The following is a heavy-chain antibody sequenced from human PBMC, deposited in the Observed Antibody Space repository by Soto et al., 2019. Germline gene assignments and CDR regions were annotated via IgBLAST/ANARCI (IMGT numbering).Heavy chain of an antibody. D-gene: IGHD3-10*01. CDR2: ISHDGSNE. CDR1: GFPFSKYG. V-gene: IGHV3-30*18. J-gene: IGHJ4*02. Sequence: QVQLVESGGGVVQPGRSLRLSCAASGFPFSKYGMHWVRQAPAKGLEWVAVISHDGSNEYYLDSVKGRFTISRDNYKSTLYLQMDSLRTEDTAVYFCAKKVSGSHKQGPDFWGQGTLVTVSS. CDR3: AKKVSGSHKQGPDF.